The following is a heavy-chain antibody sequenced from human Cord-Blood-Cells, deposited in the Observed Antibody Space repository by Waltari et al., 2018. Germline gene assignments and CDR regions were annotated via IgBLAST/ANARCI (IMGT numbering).Heavy chain of an antibody. Sequence: QLQLQESGPGLVKPSETLSLTCTVSGGSISSSSYYWGWIRQPPGKGLEGIGRIYYSGSPYYHPSLKGRVTISVDTSKNQFSLKLSSVTAADTAVYYCARQQDSSGWYYYYGMDVWGQGTTVTVSS. J-gene: IGHJ6*02. CDR2: IYYSGSP. CDR1: GGSISSSSYY. D-gene: IGHD6-19*01. V-gene: IGHV4-39*01. CDR3: ARQQDSSGWYYYYGMDV.